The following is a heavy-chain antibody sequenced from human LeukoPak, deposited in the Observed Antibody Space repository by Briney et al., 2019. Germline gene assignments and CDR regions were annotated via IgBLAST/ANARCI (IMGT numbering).Heavy chain of an antibody. CDR2: IYYSGST. J-gene: IGHJ4*02. CDR1: GGSISSYY. D-gene: IGHD1-26*01. V-gene: IGHV4-59*01. Sequence: SETLSLTCTVSGGSISSYYWSWIRQPPGKGLEWMGHIYYSGSTKYNPSLKSRVTISVETTKNQFPLQLSSVTAADTAVYYCERHEVGEFDYWGQGTLVTVSS. CDR3: ERHEVGEFDY.